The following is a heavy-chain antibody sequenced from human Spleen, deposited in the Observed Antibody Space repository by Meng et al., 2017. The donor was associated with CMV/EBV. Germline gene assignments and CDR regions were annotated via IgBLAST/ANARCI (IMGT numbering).Heavy chain of an antibody. CDR2: ISSSGSII. CDR3: ASDNYCSRSSCYGDFDY. Sequence: FSFSDSFMSWIRQAPGKGLEWVSYISSSGSIIYYADSVKGRFTISRDNAKNSLFLQMDSLGAEDTAVYYCASDNYCSRSSCYGDFDYWGQGTLVTVSS. J-gene: IGHJ4*02. V-gene: IGHV3-11*04. D-gene: IGHD2-2*01. CDR1: FSFSDSF.